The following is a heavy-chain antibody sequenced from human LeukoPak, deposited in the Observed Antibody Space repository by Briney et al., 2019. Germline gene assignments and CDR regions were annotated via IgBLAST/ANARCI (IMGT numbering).Heavy chain of an antibody. J-gene: IGHJ4*02. CDR3: TRSGAYDSSGYYEY. D-gene: IGHD3-22*01. Sequence: PSETLSLTCTVSGGSISRYYWSWIRQSPGKGLEWIGYIFYNGSTHYNPSLSSRVTISADTSKNQFSLRLSSVTAADTAVYYCTRSGAYDSSGYYEYWSQGTLVTVSS. CDR2: IFYNGST. CDR1: GGSISRYY. V-gene: IGHV4-59*01.